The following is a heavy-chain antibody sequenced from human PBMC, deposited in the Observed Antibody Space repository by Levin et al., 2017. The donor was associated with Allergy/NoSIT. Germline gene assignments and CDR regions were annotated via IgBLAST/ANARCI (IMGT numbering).Heavy chain of an antibody. V-gene: IGHV3-74*01. Sequence: GGSLRLSCAASGFTFSSYWMHWVRQAPGKGLVWVSRINSDGSSTNYADSVKGRFTVSRDNVKNTLYLQMNSLRAEDTAVYYCASYSRSSGYWGQGTLVTVSS. D-gene: IGHD6-6*01. CDR1: GFTFSSYW. CDR2: INSDGSST. CDR3: ASYSRSSGY. J-gene: IGHJ4*02.